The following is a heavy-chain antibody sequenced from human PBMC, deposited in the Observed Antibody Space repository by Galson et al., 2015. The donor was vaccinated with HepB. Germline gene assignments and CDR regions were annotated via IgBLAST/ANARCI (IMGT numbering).Heavy chain of an antibody. V-gene: IGHV3-73*01. CDR3: TRGPTVTTKGIDY. Sequence: SLRLSCAASGFTFSGSAMHWVRQASGKGLEWVGRIRSKANSYATAYAASVKGRFTISRDDSKNTAYLQMDSLKTEDTAVYYCTRGPTVTTKGIDYWGQGTLVTVSS. D-gene: IGHD4-17*01. CDR1: GFTFSGSA. J-gene: IGHJ4*02. CDR2: IRSKANSYAT.